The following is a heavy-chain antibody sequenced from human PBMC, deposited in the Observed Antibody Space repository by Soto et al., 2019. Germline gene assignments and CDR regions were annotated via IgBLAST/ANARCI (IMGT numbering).Heavy chain of an antibody. J-gene: IGHJ4*02. CDR1: GDSMNNYY. CDR2: MYYTGNT. D-gene: IGHD6-19*01. Sequence: SETLSLTCTVSGDSMNNYYWSWIRQPPGKGLEWIGYMYYTGNTNYNPSLKSRVTISVDTSKNQFSLKVTSVTAADTAVYYCARASGSGWYYFDSRGPGTLVTVSS. CDR3: ARASGSGWYYFDS. V-gene: IGHV4-59*01.